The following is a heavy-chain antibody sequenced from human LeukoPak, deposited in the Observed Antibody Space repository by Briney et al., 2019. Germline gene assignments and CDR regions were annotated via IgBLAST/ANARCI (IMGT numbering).Heavy chain of an antibody. CDR3: AREVGRYCSSTSCYDDAFDI. CDR1: GGSISSGGYY. Sequence: SETLSLTCTVSGGSISSGGYYWSWIRQHPGKSLEWIGYIYYSGSTYYNPSLKSRVTISVDTSKNQFSLKLSSVTAADTAVYYCAREVGRYCSSTSCYDDAFDIWGQGTMVTVSS. J-gene: IGHJ3*02. CDR2: IYYSGST. D-gene: IGHD2-2*01. V-gene: IGHV4-31*03.